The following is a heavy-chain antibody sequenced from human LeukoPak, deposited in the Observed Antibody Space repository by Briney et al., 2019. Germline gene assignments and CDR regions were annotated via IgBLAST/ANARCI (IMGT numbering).Heavy chain of an antibody. CDR2: INTDGSST. CDR3: AAVGATTIGLVY. Sequence: GGSLRLSCAASGFTFSSYWMHWVRQAPGKGLVWVSRINTDGSSTSYADSVKGRFTISRDNAKNSLYLQMNSLRAEDTAVYYCAAVGATTIGLVYWGQGTLVTVSS. D-gene: IGHD1-26*01. CDR1: GFTFSSYW. J-gene: IGHJ4*02. V-gene: IGHV3-74*01.